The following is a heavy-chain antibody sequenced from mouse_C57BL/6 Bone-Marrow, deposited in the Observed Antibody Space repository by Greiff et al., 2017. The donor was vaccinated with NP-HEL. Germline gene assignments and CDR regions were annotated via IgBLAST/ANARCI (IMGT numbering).Heavy chain of an antibody. CDR3: TGPYYGNDDV. CDR2: IRLKSDNYAT. J-gene: IGHJ1*03. D-gene: IGHD2-10*01. V-gene: IGHV6-3*01. CDR1: GFTFSNYW. Sequence: EVKVIESGGGLVQPGGSMKLSCVASGFTFSNYWMNWVRQSPEKGLEWVAQIRLKSDNYATHYAVSVKGRFTISRDDSKSSVYLQRNNLRAEDTGIYYCTGPYYGNDDVWGTGTTVTVSS.